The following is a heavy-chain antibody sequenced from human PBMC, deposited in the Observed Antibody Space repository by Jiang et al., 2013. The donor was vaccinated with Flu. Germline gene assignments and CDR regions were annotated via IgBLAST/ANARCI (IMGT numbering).Heavy chain of an antibody. CDR3: ARARAPEVAANYFDY. CDR2: IHYSGST. CDR1: GGSMSNYY. D-gene: IGHD6-13*01. V-gene: IGHV4-59*01. Sequence: GLVKPSETLSLSCTVSGGSMSNYYWNWIRQAPGKGLEWIGYIHYSGSTNYNSSLKSRVTISIDTPKNQFSLKLNSMTAADTAVYYCARARAPEVAANYFDYWGQGTLVTVS. J-gene: IGHJ4*02.